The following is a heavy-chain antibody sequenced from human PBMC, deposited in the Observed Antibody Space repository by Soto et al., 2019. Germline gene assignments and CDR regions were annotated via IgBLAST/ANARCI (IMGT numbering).Heavy chain of an antibody. Sequence: GGSLRLSCAASGFTFSSYGMHWVRQAPGKGLEWVAVIWYDGSNKYYADSVKGRFTISRDNSKNTLYLQMNSLGAEDTAVYYCAREMGYYYYMDVWGKGTTVTVS. J-gene: IGHJ6*03. CDR1: GFTFSSYG. D-gene: IGHD2-8*01. CDR3: AREMGYYYYMDV. V-gene: IGHV3-33*01. CDR2: IWYDGSNK.